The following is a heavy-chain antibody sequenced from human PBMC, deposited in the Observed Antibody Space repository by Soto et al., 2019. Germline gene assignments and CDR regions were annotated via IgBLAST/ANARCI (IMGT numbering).Heavy chain of an antibody. Sequence: QTLSRTCVISGDSVSSNSVAWNWFRQTPSRALERLRRTYYRSKWKSQDGEYEKSQVPLDDDTSKTELSLHLSSVTPEDTAVYYCDREQSRNFAYWGQGPPLTVPS. J-gene: IGHJ4*02. CDR1: GDSVSSNSVA. CDR2: TYYRSKWKS. CDR3: DREQSRNFAY. V-gene: IGHV6-1*01. D-gene: IGHD6-19*01.